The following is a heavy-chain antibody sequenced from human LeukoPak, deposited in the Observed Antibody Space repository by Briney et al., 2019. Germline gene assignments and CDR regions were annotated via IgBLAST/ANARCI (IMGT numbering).Heavy chain of an antibody. CDR3: ARVGGLTHRWLQLPYYFDY. Sequence: KSSETLSLTCAVYGGSFSGYYWSWIRQPPGKGLEWIGEINHSGSTNYNPSLKSRVTISVDTSKNQFSLKPSSVTAADTAVYYCARVGGLTHRWLQLPYYFDYWGQGTLVTVSS. CDR2: INHSGST. D-gene: IGHD5-24*01. V-gene: IGHV4-34*01. CDR1: GGSFSGYY. J-gene: IGHJ4*02.